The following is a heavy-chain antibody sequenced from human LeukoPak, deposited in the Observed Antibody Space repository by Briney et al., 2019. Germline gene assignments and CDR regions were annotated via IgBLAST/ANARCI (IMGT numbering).Heavy chain of an antibody. J-gene: IGHJ4*02. CDR3: ARDQGGSGWYSAFDY. Sequence: SETLSLTCSVSGYYISSGYLWGWIRQPPGKGLEWIGNIYHSGSRHYNPSLRSRATISVDTSKNQFSLKLRSVTAADTAVYYCARDQGGSGWYSAFDYWGQGTLVTVSS. CDR1: GYYISSGYL. CDR2: IYHSGSR. D-gene: IGHD6-19*01. V-gene: IGHV4-38-2*02.